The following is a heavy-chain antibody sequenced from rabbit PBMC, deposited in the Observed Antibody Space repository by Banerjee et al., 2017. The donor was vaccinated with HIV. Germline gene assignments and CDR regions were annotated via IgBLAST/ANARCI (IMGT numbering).Heavy chain of an antibody. CDR1: GFSFSDKYV. CDR3: ARDLSSSGWSDFAL. V-gene: IGHV1S40*01. D-gene: IGHD4-1*01. CDR2: INTSSGNT. Sequence: QSLEESGGDLVKPGRSLTLTCTASGFSFSDKYVMSWVRQAPGKGLEWIGCINTSSGNTVYASWAKGRFTISKTSSTTVTLQMTSLTAADTATYFCARDLSSSGWSDFALWGPGTLVTVS. J-gene: IGHJ4*01.